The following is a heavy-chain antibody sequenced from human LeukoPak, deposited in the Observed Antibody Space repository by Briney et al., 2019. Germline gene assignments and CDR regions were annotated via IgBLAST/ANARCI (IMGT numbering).Heavy chain of an antibody. J-gene: IGHJ4*02. CDR1: GGSISSYY. CDR3: ARAGGSGWSIVDY. V-gene: IGHV4-59*01. D-gene: IGHD6-19*01. CDR2: IYYSGST. Sequence: PSQTLSLTCTVSGGSISSYYWSWIRQPPGKGLEWIGYIYYSGSTNYNPSLKSRVTISVDTSKNQFSLKLSSVTAADTAVYYCARAGGSGWSIVDYWGQGTLVTVSS.